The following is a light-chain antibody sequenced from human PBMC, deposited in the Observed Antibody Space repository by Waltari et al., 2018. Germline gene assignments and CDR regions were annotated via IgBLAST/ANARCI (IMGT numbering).Light chain of an antibody. CDR1: SSDVGGYNY. Sequence: QSALTQPASVSGSPGQSITISCTGTSSDVGGYNYVSWYQPHPGNGPKPILYGGKKRPSGVAKRVCGSKSGNTASLTISGLQPEDEADYYCSSYTGRVYVFGTGTKVTVL. CDR3: SSYTGRVYV. CDR2: GGK. J-gene: IGLJ1*01. V-gene: IGLV2-14*01.